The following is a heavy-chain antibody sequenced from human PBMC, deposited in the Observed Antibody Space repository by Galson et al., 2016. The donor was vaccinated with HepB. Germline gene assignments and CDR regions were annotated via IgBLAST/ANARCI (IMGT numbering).Heavy chain of an antibody. D-gene: IGHD6-13*01. CDR3: TTAGYRSSWAFDY. J-gene: IGHJ4*01. V-gene: IGHV3-15*01. CDR2: IRSKTDGGTI. CDR1: GFTFSSAW. Sequence: SLRLSCAASGFTFSSAWMSWVRQAPGRGLGWLGRIRSKTDGGTIDYAAPVKGRFAISRDDSKNTLYLQMNSLTTEDTAVYWCTTAGYRSSWAFDYWGQGTLVTVSS.